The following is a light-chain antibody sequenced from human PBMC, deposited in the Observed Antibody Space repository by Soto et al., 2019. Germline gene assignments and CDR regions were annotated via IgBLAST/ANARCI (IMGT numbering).Light chain of an antibody. V-gene: IGKV1-6*01. Sequence: AIPMTQSPSSLSGSVGDRVTITCRASQGIRNDLGWYQDKPGKAPKFLIYAASSLHPGVPSRFSGSGSDTDFTLTITSLQPEDFATYYCLQDYNYPRTFGQGTKVEIK. CDR3: LQDYNYPRT. CDR2: AAS. CDR1: QGIRND. J-gene: IGKJ1*01.